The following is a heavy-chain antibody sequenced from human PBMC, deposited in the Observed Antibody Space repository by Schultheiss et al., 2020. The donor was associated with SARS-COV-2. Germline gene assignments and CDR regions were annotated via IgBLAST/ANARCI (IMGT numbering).Heavy chain of an antibody. J-gene: IGHJ5*02. CDR1: GFTFSSYA. D-gene: IGHD6-19*01. Sequence: GGSLRLSCAASGFTFSSYAMSWVRQAPGKGLEWVSAISGSGGSTYYADSVKGRFTISRDNSKNTLYLQMNSLRAEDTAVYYCAKVDGPGAVASYNWFDPWGQGTLVTVSS. V-gene: IGHV3-23*01. CDR2: ISGSGGST. CDR3: AKVDGPGAVASYNWFDP.